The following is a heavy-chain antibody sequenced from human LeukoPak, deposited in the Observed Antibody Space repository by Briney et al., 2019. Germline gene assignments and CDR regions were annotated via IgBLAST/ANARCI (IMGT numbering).Heavy chain of an antibody. V-gene: IGHV1-8*01. CDR1: GYSFTNYD. J-gene: IGHJ4*02. D-gene: IGHD7-27*01. CDR2: MNPNSGTV. CDR3: TRGASDYWGENYFDY. Sequence: GASVTVSFKASGYSFTNYDINWVRQAPGHGLEWMGWMNPNSGTVGYAQKFQGRVTMTRNASISAAYMELSSLTSEDAAVYYCTRGASDYWGENYFDYWGQGSLVTVSS.